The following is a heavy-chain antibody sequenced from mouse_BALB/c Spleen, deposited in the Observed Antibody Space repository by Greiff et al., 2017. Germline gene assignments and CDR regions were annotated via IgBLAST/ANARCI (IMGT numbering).Heavy chain of an antibody. CDR1: GFSLTSYG. CDR3: ASNYYYAMDY. Sequence: VQLVESGPGLVQPSQSLSITCTVSGFSLTSYGVHWVRQSPGKGLEWLGVLWSGGSTDYNAAFISRLSISKYNSKSQVFFKMNSLQANDTAIYYCASNYYYAMDYWGQGTSVTVSS. V-gene: IGHV2-2*02. J-gene: IGHJ4*01. CDR2: LWSGGST.